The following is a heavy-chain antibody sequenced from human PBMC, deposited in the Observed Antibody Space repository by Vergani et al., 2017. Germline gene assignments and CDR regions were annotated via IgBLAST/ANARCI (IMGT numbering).Heavy chain of an antibody. V-gene: IGHV2-5*02. D-gene: IGHD6-19*01. CDR3: AHMIAVAGLNNWFDP. CDR2: SYWDDDK. Sequence: QINLKESGPTLVKPTQTLTLTCTFSGFSPSTSGVGVGWLRQPPGQALEWLSLSYWDDDKRYSPSLKSRLTITKDTSKNQVVLTMTNMDPVDTATYYCAHMIAVAGLNNWFDPWGQGTLVTVSS. CDR1: GFSPSTSGVG. J-gene: IGHJ5*02.